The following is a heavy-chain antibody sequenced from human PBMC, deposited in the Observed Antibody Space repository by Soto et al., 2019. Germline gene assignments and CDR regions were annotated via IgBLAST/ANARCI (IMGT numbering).Heavy chain of an antibody. D-gene: IGHD6-19*01. V-gene: IGHV6-1*01. CDR2: TYYRSKWYN. CDR1: GDSVSSNSAA. CDR3: ARDQRGYSSGWPTRQFDY. J-gene: IGHJ4*02. Sequence: SQSLSLTCAISGDSVSSNSAAWNWIRQSPSRGLEWLGRTYYRSKWYNDYAVSVKSRITINPDTSKNQFSLQLNSVTPEDTAVYYCARDQRGYSSGWPTRQFDYWGQGTLVPVSS.